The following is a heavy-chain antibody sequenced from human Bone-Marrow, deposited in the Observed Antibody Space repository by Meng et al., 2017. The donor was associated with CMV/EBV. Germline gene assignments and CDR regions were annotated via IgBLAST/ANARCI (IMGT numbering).Heavy chain of an antibody. V-gene: IGHV3-74*01. CDR2: INSDGSST. J-gene: IGHJ4*02. D-gene: IGHD3-16*01. CDR3: AKVSNPVGGAPYYFDY. Sequence: GGSLRPSGAASGFTFSSYWMHWVRQVPGKGLVWVSRINSDGSSTSDADSVKGRFTISRDNAKNTLSLQMNSLRAEDTAVYYCAKVSNPVGGAPYYFDYWGQGILVTVSS. CDR1: GFTFSSYW.